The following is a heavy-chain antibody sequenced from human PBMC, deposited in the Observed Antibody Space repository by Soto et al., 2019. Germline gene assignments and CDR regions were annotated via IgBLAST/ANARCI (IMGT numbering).Heavy chain of an antibody. CDR1: GGSISSGGYY. V-gene: IGHV4-31*03. D-gene: IGHD2-15*01. CDR3: ARDARYCSGGSCYPNWFDP. J-gene: IGHJ5*02. CDR2: IYYSGST. Sequence: SETLSLTCTVSGGSISSGGYYWSWIRQHPGKGLEWIGYIYYSGSTYYNPSLKSRVTISVDTSKNQFSLKLSSVTAADTAVYYCARDARYCSGGSCYPNWFDPWGQGTLVTVSS.